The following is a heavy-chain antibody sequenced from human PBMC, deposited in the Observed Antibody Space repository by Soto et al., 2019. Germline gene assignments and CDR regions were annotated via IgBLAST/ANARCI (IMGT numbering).Heavy chain of an antibody. CDR1: GFTFSSYA. CDR2: ISGSGGST. CDR3: AKDPSRYSSSWYTYYYYGMDV. Sequence: SLRLSCAASGFTFSSYAMSWVRQAPGKGPEWVSAISGSGGSTYYANSGKGRFTISRDNSKNTLYLQMNSLRAEDTAVYYCAKDPSRYSSSWYTYYYYGMDVWGQGTTVTVSS. J-gene: IGHJ6*02. D-gene: IGHD6-13*01. V-gene: IGHV3-23*01.